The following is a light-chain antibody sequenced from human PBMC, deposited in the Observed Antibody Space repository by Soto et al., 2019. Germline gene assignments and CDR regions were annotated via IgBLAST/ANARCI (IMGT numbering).Light chain of an antibody. CDR1: QSVSTS. V-gene: IGKV3-11*01. J-gene: IGKJ3*01. Sequence: EIILTQSPATLSLSPGERATLSCRASQSVSTSLAWDQQKPGQAPGLLIYDASNRATGIPARFSGSGSGTDFTLTIRSLEPEDFAVYYCQQRSDWPPLFTFGPGTKVDIK. CDR3: QQRSDWPPLFT. CDR2: DAS.